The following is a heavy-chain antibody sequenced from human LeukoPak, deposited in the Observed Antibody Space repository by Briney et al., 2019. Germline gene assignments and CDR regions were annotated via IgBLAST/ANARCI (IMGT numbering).Heavy chain of an antibody. V-gene: IGHV4-59*01. CDR3: ARGPLSGGGTTEY. Sequence: SETLSLTCSVSGGSISSYYWSWLRQPPGKGLEWIGYIYYSGSTNYNPSLKSPVTISVDTSKNQFSLKLSSVTAADTAVYYCARGPLSGGGTTEYWGQGTLVTVSS. D-gene: IGHD1-7*01. J-gene: IGHJ4*02. CDR2: IYYSGST. CDR1: GGSISSYY.